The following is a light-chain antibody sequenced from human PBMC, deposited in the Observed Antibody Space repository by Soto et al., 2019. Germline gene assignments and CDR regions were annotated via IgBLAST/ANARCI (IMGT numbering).Light chain of an antibody. J-gene: IGLJ3*02. CDR3: SSYTTSSTHWV. CDR2: EVS. V-gene: IGLV2-14*01. Sequence: QSALTQPASVSGSPGQSITISCTGTSSDVGGYNYVSWYQQHPGKAPKLMIYEVSNRPSGVSNRFSGSKSGNTASLPISGLHAEDEADYYCSSYTTSSTHWVFGGGTKLTVL. CDR1: SSDVGGYNY.